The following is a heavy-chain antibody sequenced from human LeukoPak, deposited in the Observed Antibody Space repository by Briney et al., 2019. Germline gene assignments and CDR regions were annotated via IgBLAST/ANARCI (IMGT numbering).Heavy chain of an antibody. J-gene: IGHJ4*02. Sequence: GGSLRLSCAASGLIVSSNYMSWVRQAPGKGLEWVSALYSGGSIYYADSVKGRFTISRDNSKNMLHLQMNSLGAEDTAVYYCARDPSRGLYYFDHWGQGTLVTVSS. CDR1: GLIVSSNY. V-gene: IGHV3-53*01. CDR2: LYSGGSI. D-gene: IGHD3-10*01. CDR3: ARDPSRGLYYFDH.